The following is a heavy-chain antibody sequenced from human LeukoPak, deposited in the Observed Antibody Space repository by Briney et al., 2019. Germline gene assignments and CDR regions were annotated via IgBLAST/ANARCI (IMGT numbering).Heavy chain of an antibody. V-gene: IGHV4-39*07. J-gene: IGHJ5*02. Sequence: SETLSLTCTVSGGSISSSSYYWSWIRQPPGKGLEWIGEINHSGSTNYNPSLKSRVTISVDTSKNQFSLKLSSVTAADTAVYYCARGLGSGSYLSWFDPWGQGALVTVSS. CDR3: ARGLGSGSYLSWFDP. CDR1: GGSISSSSYY. CDR2: INHSGST. D-gene: IGHD3-10*01.